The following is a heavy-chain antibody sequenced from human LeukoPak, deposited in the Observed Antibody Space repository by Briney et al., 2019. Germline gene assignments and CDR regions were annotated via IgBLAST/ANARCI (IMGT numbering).Heavy chain of an antibody. J-gene: IGHJ3*02. D-gene: IGHD2-2*01. Sequence: PSETLSLTCAVYGGSFSGYYWSWIRQPPGKGLEWIGSIYHSGSTYYNPSLKSRVTISVDTSKNQFSLKLSSVTAADTAVYYCAREYLGVVPAAKLGYAFDIWGQGTMVTVSS. V-gene: IGHV4-34*01. CDR1: GGSFSGYY. CDR2: IYHSGST. CDR3: AREYLGVVPAAKLGYAFDI.